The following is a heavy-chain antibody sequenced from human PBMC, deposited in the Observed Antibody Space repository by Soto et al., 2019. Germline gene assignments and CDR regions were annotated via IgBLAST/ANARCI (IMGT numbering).Heavy chain of an antibody. J-gene: IGHJ4*02. Sequence: SLLLSCAASGFTFSDYYMSWIRQAPGKGLEWVSYISSSSSYTNYADSVKGRFTISRDNAKNSLYLQMNSLRAEDTAVYYCARSDCSGGSCYSDYWGQGTLVTVSS. D-gene: IGHD2-15*01. CDR2: ISSSSSYT. CDR3: ARSDCSGGSCYSDY. V-gene: IGHV3-11*06. CDR1: GFTFSDYY.